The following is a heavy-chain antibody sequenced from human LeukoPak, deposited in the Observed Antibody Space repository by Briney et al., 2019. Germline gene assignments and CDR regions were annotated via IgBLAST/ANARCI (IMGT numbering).Heavy chain of an antibody. CDR1: GGSISSSSYY. CDR3: ARHSGSYYPGY. J-gene: IGHJ4*02. V-gene: IGHV4-39*07. D-gene: IGHD1-26*01. CDR2: IYYSGST. Sequence: SETLSLTCTVSGGSISSSSYYWGWIRQPPGKGLEWIGSIYYSGSTYYNPSLKSRVTISVDTSKNQFSLKLSSVTAADTAVYYCARHSGSYYPGYWGQGTLVTVSS.